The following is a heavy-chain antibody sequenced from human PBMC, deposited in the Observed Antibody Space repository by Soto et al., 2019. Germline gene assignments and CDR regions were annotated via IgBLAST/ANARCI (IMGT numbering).Heavy chain of an antibody. J-gene: IGHJ6*02. CDR2: TIPFFGTA. CDR3: ARDGGQPR. CDR1: GATFSGNA. Sequence: QVQLVQSGAEVKKPGSSVKVSCKASGATFSGNAFAWVRQPLGKGLEWMGGTIPFFGTANYAHKFQGRVTITADESTSTAYMELSSLRSEDTAVYYCARDGGQPRWGQGTTVTVSS. D-gene: IGHD3-3*01. V-gene: IGHV1-69*01.